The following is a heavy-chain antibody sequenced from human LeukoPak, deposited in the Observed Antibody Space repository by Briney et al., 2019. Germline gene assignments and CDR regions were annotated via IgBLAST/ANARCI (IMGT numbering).Heavy chain of an antibody. V-gene: IGHV3-74*01. Sequence: YPGGSLRLSCAASGFTFSSYWMHWVRQAPGRGLVWVSRINSDGSSTSYADSVKGRFTISRDNAKNTLYLQMNSLRAEDTAVYYCARVGVIVRSFDYWGQGTLVTVSS. J-gene: IGHJ4*02. CDR3: ARVGVIVRSFDY. D-gene: IGHD3-16*02. CDR1: GFTFSSYW. CDR2: INSDGSST.